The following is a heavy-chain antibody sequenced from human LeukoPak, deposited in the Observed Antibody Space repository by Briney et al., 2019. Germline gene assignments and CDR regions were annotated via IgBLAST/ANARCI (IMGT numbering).Heavy chain of an antibody. CDR2: INPSDGDT. D-gene: IGHD5-24*01. CDR3: ARGGYNSKFDN. V-gene: IGHV1-46*01. CDR1: GYTFTSYY. Sequence: ASVKVSCKASGYTFTSYYMHWLRQAPGQGLECMGIINPSDGDTNYAQRFQGRVTMTRDTSTSTVYMELSSLRSEDMAVYYRARGGYNSKFDNWGQGTLVTVSS. J-gene: IGHJ4*02.